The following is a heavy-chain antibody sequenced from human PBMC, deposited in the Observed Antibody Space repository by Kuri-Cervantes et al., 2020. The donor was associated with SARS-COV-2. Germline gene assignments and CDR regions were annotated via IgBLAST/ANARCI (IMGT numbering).Heavy chain of an antibody. CDR3: ANLQWLLIDDAFDI. J-gene: IGHJ3*02. CDR2: ISGSGGST. V-gene: IGHV3-23*01. CDR1: GFTFSSYA. Sequence: ETLSLTCAASGFTFSSYAMSWVRQAPGRGLEWVSAISGSGGSTYYADSVKGRFTISSDNSKNTLYLQMNSLRAEDTAVYYCANLQWLLIDDAFDIWGQGTMVTVSS. D-gene: IGHD3-22*01.